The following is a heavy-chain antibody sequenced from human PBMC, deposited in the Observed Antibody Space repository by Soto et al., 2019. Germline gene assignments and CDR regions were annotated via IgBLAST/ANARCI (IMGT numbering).Heavy chain of an antibody. J-gene: IGHJ3*02. CDR3: AKNGYTDAFDI. D-gene: IGHD5-12*01. CDR2: ISYDGSNK. Sequence: HPGGSLRLSCAASGFTFSSYGMHWVRQAPGKGLEWVAVISYDGSNKYYADSVKGRFTISRDNSKNTLYLQMNSLRAEDTAVYYCAKNGYTDAFDIWGQGTMVTVSS. V-gene: IGHV3-30*18. CDR1: GFTFSSYG.